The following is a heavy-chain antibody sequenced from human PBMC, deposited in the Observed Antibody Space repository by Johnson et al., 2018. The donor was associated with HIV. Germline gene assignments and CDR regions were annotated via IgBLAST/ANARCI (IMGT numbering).Heavy chain of an antibody. D-gene: IGHD3-16*01. J-gene: IGHJ3*02. Sequence: QVQLVESGGGVVQPGRSLRLSCPASGLTFSSYAMHWVRQAPGKGLEWVAVISYDGSNKYYADSVKGRFTISRDNSKHTLYLQMNSLRAEDTAVYYCAREGDGGAFDIWGQGTMVTVSS. CDR2: ISYDGSNK. V-gene: IGHV3-30*04. CDR3: AREGDGGAFDI. CDR1: GLTFSSYA.